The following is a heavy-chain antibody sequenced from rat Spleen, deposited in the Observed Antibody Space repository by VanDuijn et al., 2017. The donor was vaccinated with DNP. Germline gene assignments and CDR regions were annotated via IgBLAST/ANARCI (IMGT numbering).Heavy chain of an antibody. Sequence: VQLQESGPGLVKPSQSLSLTCSVTGYSITSSYRWNWIRKFPGNKLEWMGSINSAGSTNYNPSLKSPISITRDTSKNQFFLQVNSVTTEETATYYCARSEAAISTFAYWGQGTLVTVSS. D-gene: IGHD1-2*01. CDR1: GYSITSSYR. V-gene: IGHV3-3*01. J-gene: IGHJ3*01. CDR2: INSAGST. CDR3: ARSEAAISTFAY.